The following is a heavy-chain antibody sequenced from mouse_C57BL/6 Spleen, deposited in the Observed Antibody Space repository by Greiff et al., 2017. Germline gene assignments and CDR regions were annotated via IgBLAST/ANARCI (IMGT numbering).Heavy chain of an antibody. CDR2: IYPRSGNT. V-gene: IGHV1-81*01. J-gene: IGHJ4*01. CDR1: GYTFTSYG. CDR3: ASQTFYAMDY. Sequence: VQLQQSGAELARPGASVKLSCTASGYTFTSYGISWVKQRTGQGLEWIGEIYPRSGNTYYNEKFKGKATLTADKSSSTAYMELRSLTSEDSAVYFCASQTFYAMDYWGQGTSVTVSS.